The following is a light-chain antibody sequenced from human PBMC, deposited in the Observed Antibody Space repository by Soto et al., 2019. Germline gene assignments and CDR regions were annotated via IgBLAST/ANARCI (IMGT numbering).Light chain of an antibody. Sequence: EIVMTQSPATLSVSPGERATLSCRASQGISDNLAWYQQNPGQAPRLLIYSASTRATGIPARFSGSGSGAEFTLTISSLQSEDFAVYYCQQYNNWPRTFGQGTKVEIK. J-gene: IGKJ1*01. CDR3: QQYNNWPRT. V-gene: IGKV3-15*01. CDR2: SAS. CDR1: QGISDN.